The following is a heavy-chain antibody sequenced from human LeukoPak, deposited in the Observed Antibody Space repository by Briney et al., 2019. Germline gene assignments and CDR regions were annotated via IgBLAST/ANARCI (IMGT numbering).Heavy chain of an antibody. CDR3: ARDLPPDNGYDFWEYGNYGMDV. D-gene: IGHD3-3*01. Sequence: GGSLRLCCAASGFTFSSYAMHWVRQAPGKGLEWVAVISYDGSDKYYADSVKGRFTISRDNSKNTLYLQLNSLRAEDTAVYYCARDLPPDNGYDFWEYGNYGMDVWGQGTTVTVSS. CDR1: GFTFSSYA. V-gene: IGHV3-30-3*01. CDR2: ISYDGSDK. J-gene: IGHJ6*02.